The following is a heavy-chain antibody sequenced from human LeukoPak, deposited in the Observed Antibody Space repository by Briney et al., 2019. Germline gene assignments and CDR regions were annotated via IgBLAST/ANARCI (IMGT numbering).Heavy chain of an antibody. J-gene: IGHJ4*02. CDR2: VHLDWST. Sequence: SETLSLTCGVSGGFVSSTNWWTWLRQPPGKGLEWIGEVHLDWSTHYHPSLEPRLTMSVDLYENHISLKLTSVTAADTAVYYCAREGGFYRPLDYSGRGILVTVSS. CDR1: GGFVSSTNW. CDR3: AREGGFYRPLDY. D-gene: IGHD3-3*01. V-gene: IGHV4-4*02.